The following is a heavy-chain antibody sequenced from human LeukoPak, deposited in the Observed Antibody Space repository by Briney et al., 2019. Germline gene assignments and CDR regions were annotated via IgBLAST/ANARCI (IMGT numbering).Heavy chain of an antibody. CDR1: GFTFSSYW. CDR3: ARDGVLRYFDWLLPDFDY. D-gene: IGHD3-9*01. Sequence: GGSLRLSCAASGFTFSSYWMSWVRQAPGKGLEWVANIKQDGSEKFYVDSVKGRFTISRDNAKNSLYLQMHSLRADDTAVYYCARDGVLRYFDWLLPDFDYWGQGTLVTVSS. CDR2: IKQDGSEK. J-gene: IGHJ4*02. V-gene: IGHV3-7*01.